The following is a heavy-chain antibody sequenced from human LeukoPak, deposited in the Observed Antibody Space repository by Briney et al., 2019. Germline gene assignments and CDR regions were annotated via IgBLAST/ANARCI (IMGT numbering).Heavy chain of an antibody. CDR3: AREYYDILTGYYRLGYFDY. Sequence: GGSLRLSCAASGFTFSSYWMSWVRQAPGKGLEWVANIKQDGSEKYYVDPVKGRFTISRDNAKNSLYLQMNSLRAEDTAVYYCAREYYDILTGYYRLGYFDYWGQGTLVTVSS. J-gene: IGHJ4*02. V-gene: IGHV3-7*01. CDR1: GFTFSSYW. CDR2: IKQDGSEK. D-gene: IGHD3-9*01.